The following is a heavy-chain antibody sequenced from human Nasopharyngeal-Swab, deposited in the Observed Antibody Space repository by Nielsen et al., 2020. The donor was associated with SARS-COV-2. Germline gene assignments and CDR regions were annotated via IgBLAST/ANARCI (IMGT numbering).Heavy chain of an antibody. CDR2: IYWDDDK. D-gene: IGHD4-17*01. CDR3: AHYATVTKRSNWFDP. Sequence: PGKALEWLALIYWDDDKRYSPSLKSRLTITKDTSKNQVVLTMTNMDPVDTSTYYCAHYATVTKRSNWFDPWGQGTLVTVSS. V-gene: IGHV2-5*02. J-gene: IGHJ5*02.